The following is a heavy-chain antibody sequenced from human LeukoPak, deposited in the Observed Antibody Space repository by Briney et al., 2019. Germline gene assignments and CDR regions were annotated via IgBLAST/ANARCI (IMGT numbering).Heavy chain of an antibody. CDR1: GGSISSGGYS. D-gene: IGHD4/OR15-4a*01. CDR2: IYHSGST. V-gene: IGHV4-30-2*01. CDR3: SRSRVPPNSWYFDY. Sequence: SETLSLTCAVSGGSISSGGYSWSWIRQPPGKGLEWIGYIYHSGSTYYNPSLKSRVTTSVDRSKNQFSLKLSSVTAADTAVYYCSRSRVPPNSWYFDYWGQGTLVTVSS. J-gene: IGHJ4*02.